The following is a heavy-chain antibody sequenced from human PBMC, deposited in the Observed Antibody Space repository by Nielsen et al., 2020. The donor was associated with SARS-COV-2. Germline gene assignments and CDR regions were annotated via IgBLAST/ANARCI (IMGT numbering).Heavy chain of an antibody. D-gene: IGHD1-26*01. CDR1: GGSISSGSYY. J-gene: IGHJ4*02. CDR3: ARGRGAYDY. CDR2: IYYSGST. Sequence: SETLSLTCTVSGGSISSGSYYWSWIRQPPGKGLEWIGYIYYSGSTNYNPSLKSRVTISVDTSKNQFSLKLSSVTAADTAVYYCARGRGAYDYWGQGTLVTVSS. V-gene: IGHV4-61*01.